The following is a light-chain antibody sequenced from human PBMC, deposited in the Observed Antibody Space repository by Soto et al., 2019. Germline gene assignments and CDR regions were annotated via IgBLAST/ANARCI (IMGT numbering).Light chain of an antibody. Sequence: EIVMMQFPATLSVSPGERVTLSCRASQSVSQSVTTNLAWYQQKPGQAPRLLIYDASNRATGIPARFSGSGSGTDFTLTISSLEPEDFAVYYCQQRSNWPPTFGTGTKVDIK. CDR1: QSVSQSVTTN. CDR3: QQRSNWPPT. CDR2: DAS. V-gene: IGKV3-11*01. J-gene: IGKJ3*01.